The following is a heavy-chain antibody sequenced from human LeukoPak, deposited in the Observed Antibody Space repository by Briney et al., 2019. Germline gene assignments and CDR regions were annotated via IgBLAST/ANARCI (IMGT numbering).Heavy chain of an antibody. V-gene: IGHV4-59*01. CDR1: GGSISSYY. CDR3: ARLPGGVGATD. CDR2: IYYSGST. D-gene: IGHD1-26*01. Sequence: PSETLSLTCTVSGGSISSYYWSWIRQPPGKGLEWIGYIYYSGSTNYNPSLKSRVTISVDTSKNQFSLKLSSVTAADTAVYYCARLPGGVGATDWGRGTLVTVSS. J-gene: IGHJ4*02.